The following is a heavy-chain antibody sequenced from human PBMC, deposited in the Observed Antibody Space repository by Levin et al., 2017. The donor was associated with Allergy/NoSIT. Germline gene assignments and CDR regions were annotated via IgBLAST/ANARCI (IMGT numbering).Heavy chain of an antibody. CDR1: GGSISSSNW. V-gene: IGHV4-4*02. Sequence: SETLSLTCAVSGGSISSSNWWSWVRQPPGKGLEWIGEIYHSGSTNYNPSLKSRVTISVDKSKNQFSLKLSSVTAADTAVYYCARDDRHSGWADAFDIWGQGTMVTVSS. D-gene: IGHD5-12*01. CDR3: ARDDRHSGWADAFDI. CDR2: IYHSGST. J-gene: IGHJ3*02.